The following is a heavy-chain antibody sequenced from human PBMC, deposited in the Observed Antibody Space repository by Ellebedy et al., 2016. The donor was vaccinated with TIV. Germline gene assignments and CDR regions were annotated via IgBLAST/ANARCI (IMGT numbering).Heavy chain of an antibody. CDR2: FDPEDGET. V-gene: IGHV1-24*01. D-gene: IGHD3-10*01. CDR1: GYTLTELS. J-gene: IGHJ4*02. Sequence: ASVKVSCKVSGYTLTELSMHWVRQAPGKGLEWMGGFDPEDGETIYAQKFQGRVTMTEDTSTDTAYMELSSLRSEDTAVYYCTGSGSYWEESFDYWGQGTLVTVSS. CDR3: TGSGSYWEESFDY.